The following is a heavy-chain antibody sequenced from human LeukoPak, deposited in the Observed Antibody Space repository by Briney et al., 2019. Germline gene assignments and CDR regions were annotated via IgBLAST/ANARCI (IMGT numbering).Heavy chain of an antibody. D-gene: IGHD3-3*01. Sequence: GGSLRLSCAASGFTFSDYYMSWIRQAPGKGLEWVSYISSSGSTIYYADSVKGRFTISRDNAKNSLYLQMNSLRAEDTAVYYCARDPATPFDFWSGYYPQYMDVWGQGTTVTVSS. V-gene: IGHV3-11*01. CDR1: GFTFSDYY. CDR2: ISSSGSTI. J-gene: IGHJ6*02. CDR3: ARDPATPFDFWSGYYPQYMDV.